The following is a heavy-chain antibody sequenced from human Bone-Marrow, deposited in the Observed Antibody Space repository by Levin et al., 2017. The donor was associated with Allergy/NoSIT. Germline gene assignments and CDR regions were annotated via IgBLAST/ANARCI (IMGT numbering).Heavy chain of an antibody. CDR3: TTEITMIVVVITDY. CDR1: GFTFSNAW. CDR2: IKSKTDGGTT. D-gene: IGHD3-22*01. V-gene: IGHV3-15*07. J-gene: IGHJ4*02. Sequence: GESLKISCAASGFTFSNAWMNWVRQAPGKGLEWVGRIKSKTDGGTTDYAAPVKGRFTISRDDSKNTLYLQMNSLKTEDTAVYYCTTEITMIVVVITDYWGQGTLVTVSS.